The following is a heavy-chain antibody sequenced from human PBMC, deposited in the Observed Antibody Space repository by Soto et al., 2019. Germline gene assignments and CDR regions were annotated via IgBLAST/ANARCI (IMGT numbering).Heavy chain of an antibody. CDR3: AAGTWVGSNGMDV. Sequence: SVKVSCKASGFTFTISAVQWVRQARGQRLEWIGWIVVGSGNTNYAQKFQERVTITRDMSTSTAYMELSSLRSEDTAVYYCAAGTWVGSNGMDVWGQGTTVTVSS. J-gene: IGHJ6*02. D-gene: IGHD1-26*01. V-gene: IGHV1-58*01. CDR2: IVVGSGNT. CDR1: GFTFTISA.